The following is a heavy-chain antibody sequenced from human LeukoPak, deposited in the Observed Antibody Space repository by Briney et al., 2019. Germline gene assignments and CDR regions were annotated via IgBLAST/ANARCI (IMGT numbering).Heavy chain of an antibody. Sequence: ASVKISCKPSGYTFTDYYVQWVQQVPGKGLEWMGRIDPEEGDTIYAEKFQGRVIMTADTSIDTAYMELRSLTSEDTGVYYCARGGYSYGPSAYFDNWGQGTLVTVS. CDR2: IDPEEGDT. J-gene: IGHJ4*02. D-gene: IGHD5-18*01. CDR1: GYTFTDYY. V-gene: IGHV1-69-2*01. CDR3: ARGGYSYGPSAYFDN.